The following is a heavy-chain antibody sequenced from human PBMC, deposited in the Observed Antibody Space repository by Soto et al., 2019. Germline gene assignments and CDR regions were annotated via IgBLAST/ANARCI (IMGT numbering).Heavy chain of an antibody. Sequence: GGSLRLSCAASGFTFSDYYMSWIRQAPGKGLEWVSYISSSASTIYYADSVKGRLTISRDNAKNSLYLQMNSLRAEDTAVYYCARALELSISYFDYWGQGTLVTVSS. D-gene: IGHD1-7*01. CDR1: GFTFSDYY. CDR2: ISSSASTI. CDR3: ARALELSISYFDY. V-gene: IGHV3-11*01. J-gene: IGHJ4*02.